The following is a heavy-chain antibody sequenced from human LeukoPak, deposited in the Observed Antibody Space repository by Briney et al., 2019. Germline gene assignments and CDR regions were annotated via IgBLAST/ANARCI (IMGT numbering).Heavy chain of an antibody. D-gene: IGHD6-13*01. CDR2: ISGSGGST. CDR3: AKAWSGIAAAPQDY. V-gene: IGHV3-23*01. CDR1: GFTFRNYG. Sequence: GGSLRLSCTASGFTFRNYGMHWVRQAPGKGLEWVSAISGSGGSTYYADSVKGRFTISRDNSKNTLYLQMNSLRAEDTAVYYCAKAWSGIAAAPQDYWGQGTLVTVSS. J-gene: IGHJ4*02.